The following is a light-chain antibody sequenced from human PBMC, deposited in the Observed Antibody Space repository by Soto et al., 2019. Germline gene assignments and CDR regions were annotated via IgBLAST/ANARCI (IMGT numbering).Light chain of an antibody. CDR2: DAS. CDR3: QQRSNWPPT. Sequence: EIVLTQSPATLSLSPGERATLSCRASQSVSSYLAWYQQKPGQAPRLLIYDASNRATGIPARFSGSGSGTDFPLPISSPEPEDFAVYYCQQRSNWPPTFGQGTKLEIK. J-gene: IGKJ2*01. CDR1: QSVSSY. V-gene: IGKV3-11*01.